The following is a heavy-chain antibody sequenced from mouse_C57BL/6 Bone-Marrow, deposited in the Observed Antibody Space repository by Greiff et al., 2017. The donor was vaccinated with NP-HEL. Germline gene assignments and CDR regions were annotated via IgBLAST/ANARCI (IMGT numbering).Heavy chain of an antibody. CDR1: GYTFTSYW. CDR2: IDPSDSYT. J-gene: IGHJ3*01. Sequence: QVQLQQSGAELVMPGASVKLSCKASGYTFTSYWMHWVKQRPGQGLEWIGEIDPSDSYTNYNQKFKGKSTLTVDKSSSTAYMQLSSLTSEDSAVDYCARWGYYYGSSPWGQGTLVTVSA. V-gene: IGHV1-69*01. CDR3: ARWGYYYGSSP. D-gene: IGHD1-1*01.